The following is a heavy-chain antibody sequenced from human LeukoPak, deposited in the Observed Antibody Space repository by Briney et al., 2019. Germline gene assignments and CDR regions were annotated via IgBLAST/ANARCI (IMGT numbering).Heavy chain of an antibody. J-gene: IGHJ3*02. CDR1: GGSISSGGYY. V-gene: IGHV4-31*03. D-gene: IGHD3-22*01. Sequence: SETLSLTCTVSGGSISSGGYYWSWIRQHPGKGLEWIGYIYYSGSTYYNPSLKSRVTISVDTSKNQFSLKLSSVTAADTAVYYCARDLQYYYDSSGYLDAFDIWGQGTMVTVSS. CDR3: ARDLQYYYDSSGYLDAFDI. CDR2: IYYSGST.